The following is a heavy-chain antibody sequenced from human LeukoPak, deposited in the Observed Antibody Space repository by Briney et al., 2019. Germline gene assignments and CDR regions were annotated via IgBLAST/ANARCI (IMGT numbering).Heavy chain of an antibody. CDR3: ARAGQYYYDSSGYYYY. CDR1: GGPFSGYY. D-gene: IGHD3-22*01. Sequence: SVTLSLTCAVYGGPFSGYYWSWIRQPPGKGLEWIGEINHSGSTNYNPPLKSRVTISVDTSKNQFSLKLTSVTAADTAVYYCARAGQYYYDSSGYYYYWGQGTLVTVSS. V-gene: IGHV4-34*01. J-gene: IGHJ4*02. CDR2: INHSGST.